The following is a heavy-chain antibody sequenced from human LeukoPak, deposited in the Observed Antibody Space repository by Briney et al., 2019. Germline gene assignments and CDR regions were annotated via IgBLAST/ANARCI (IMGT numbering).Heavy chain of an antibody. CDR3: AKSYSSGWYGNLDY. J-gene: IGHJ4*02. CDR1: GFTFSSYA. V-gene: IGHV3-23*01. D-gene: IGHD6-19*01. Sequence: GGSLRLSCAASGFTFSSYAMSWVRQAPGKGLEWVSAISGSGGSTYYADSVKGRFTISRDNSKNTLYLQMNSLRAEDTAVYYCAKSYSSGWYGNLDYWGQETLVTVSS. CDR2: ISGSGGST.